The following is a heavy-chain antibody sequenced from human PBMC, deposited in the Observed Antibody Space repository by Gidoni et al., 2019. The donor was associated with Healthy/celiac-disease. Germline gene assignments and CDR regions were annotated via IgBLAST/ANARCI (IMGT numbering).Heavy chain of an antibody. D-gene: IGHD4-17*01. V-gene: IGHV3-23*01. Sequence: EVQLLESGGGLVQPGGPLRLSCAASGFTFSSYAMSWVRQAPGKGLEWVSAISGSGGSTYYADSVKGRFTISRDNSKNTLYLQMNSLRAEDTAVYYCAKSVTRGSGCDYWGQGTLVTVSS. J-gene: IGHJ4*02. CDR1: GFTFSSYA. CDR3: AKSVTRGSGCDY. CDR2: ISGSGGST.